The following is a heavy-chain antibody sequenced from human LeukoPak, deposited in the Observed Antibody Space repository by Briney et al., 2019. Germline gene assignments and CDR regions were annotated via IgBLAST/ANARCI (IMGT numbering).Heavy chain of an antibody. J-gene: IGHJ3*02. CDR2: IGATGDT. Sequence: GGSLRLSCAASGLTFSSYDMHWVRQAPGKGLEWVSSIGATGDTYYAGSVKGRFTISRENAKKSLYLQMSSLRVEDTAVYFCVLGAYWNDDKSAFHIWGPGTMVTVSS. V-gene: IGHV3-13*01. CDR1: GLTFSSYD. D-gene: IGHD1-1*01. CDR3: VLGAYWNDDKSAFHI.